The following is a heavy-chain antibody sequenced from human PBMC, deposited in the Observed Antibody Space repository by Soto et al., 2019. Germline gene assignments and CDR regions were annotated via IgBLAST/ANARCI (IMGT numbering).Heavy chain of an antibody. CDR3: VKAQSYYGDF. V-gene: IGHV1-18*01. CDR1: GYTFSSHG. J-gene: IGHJ4*02. D-gene: IGHD3-3*01. CDR2: INTYNGIT. Sequence: QVQLVQSEAEVKKPGASVKVSCKASGYTFSSHGISWVRQARGQGLEWMGWINTYNGITNYAQKLQGRVTMTADTSTSTAYMELRSLRSDDTAVYYCVKAQSYYGDFWGQGTLVIVSS.